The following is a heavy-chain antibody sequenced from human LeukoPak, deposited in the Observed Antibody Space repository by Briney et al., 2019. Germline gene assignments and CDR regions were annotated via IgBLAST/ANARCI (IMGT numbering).Heavy chain of an antibody. CDR3: AAVEETGTSP. CDR2: INPNSGDT. V-gene: IGHV1-2*02. CDR1: GYTFSGYY. J-gene: IGHJ4*02. Sequence: ASVKVSCKASGYTFSGYYMHWVRQAPGQGLEWMGWINPNSGDTNYAQKFQGRVTITRDMSTSTAYMELSSLRSEDTAVYYCAAVEETGTSPWGQGTLVTVSS. D-gene: IGHD1-7*01.